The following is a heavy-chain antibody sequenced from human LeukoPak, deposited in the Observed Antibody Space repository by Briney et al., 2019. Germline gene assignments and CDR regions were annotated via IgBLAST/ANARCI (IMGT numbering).Heavy chain of an antibody. CDR3: ARDQWAVAAKGGDFDY. Sequence: GGSLRLSCAASGFTFSSYEMNWVRQAPGKGLEWVSYISSSGSTIYYADSVKGRFTISRDNAKNSLYLQMNSLRAEDTAVYYCARDQWAVAAKGGDFDYWGQGTLVTVSS. D-gene: IGHD6-19*01. V-gene: IGHV3-48*03. J-gene: IGHJ4*02. CDR2: ISSSGSTI. CDR1: GFTFSSYE.